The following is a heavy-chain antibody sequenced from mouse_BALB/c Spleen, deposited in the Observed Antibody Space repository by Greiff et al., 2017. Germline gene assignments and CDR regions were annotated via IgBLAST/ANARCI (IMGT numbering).Heavy chain of an antibody. J-gene: IGHJ4*01. CDR3: ARNPVTTVVARAMDY. CDR1: GYTFTEYT. Sequence: VQLKQSGPELVKPGASVKISCKTSGYTFTEYTMHWVKQSPGKSLEWIGGINPNNGGTSYNQKFKGKATLTVDKSSSTAYMELRSLTSEDSAVYYCARNPVTTVVARAMDYWGQGTSVTVSS. V-gene: IGHV1-18*01. CDR2: INPNNGGT. D-gene: IGHD1-1*01.